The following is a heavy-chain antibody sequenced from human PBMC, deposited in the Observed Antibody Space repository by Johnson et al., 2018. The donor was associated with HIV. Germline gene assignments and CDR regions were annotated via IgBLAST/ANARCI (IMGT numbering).Heavy chain of an antibody. Sequence: QVQLVESGGGVVQPGGSLRLSCAASGFTFSSYGMHWVRQAPGKGLEWVAVISYDGSNKYYADSVKGRFTISRDNSKNTLYLQMNSLRAEDTALYYCARDVKGAFDIWGQGTMVTVSS. CDR1: GFTFSSYG. CDR3: ARDVKGAFDI. CDR2: ISYDGSNK. V-gene: IGHV3-30*19. J-gene: IGHJ3*02.